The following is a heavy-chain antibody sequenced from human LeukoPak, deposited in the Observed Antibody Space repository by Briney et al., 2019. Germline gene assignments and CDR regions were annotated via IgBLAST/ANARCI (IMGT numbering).Heavy chain of an antibody. CDR1: GGSFSGYY. Sequence: PSETLSLTCAVYGGSFSGYYWSWIRQPPGKGLEWLGEINHSGSTNYNPSLKSRVTISVDTSKNQFSLKLSSVTAADTAVYYCAREDAYYYGSGSYRIFDYWGQETLVTVSS. CDR2: INHSGST. J-gene: IGHJ4*02. V-gene: IGHV4-34*01. CDR3: AREDAYYYGSGSYRIFDY. D-gene: IGHD3-10*01.